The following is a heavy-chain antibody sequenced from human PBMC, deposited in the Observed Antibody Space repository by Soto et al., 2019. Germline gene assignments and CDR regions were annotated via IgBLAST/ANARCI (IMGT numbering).Heavy chain of an antibody. J-gene: IGHJ4*02. CDR2: ISSNGGSA. V-gene: IGHV3-64D*08. Sequence: GGSLRLSCSASGFTLSTYAMHWVRLAPGKGLECVSSISSNGGSAYYADSVKGRFTISRDNSKSNLFLQMSSLRPEDTAVYYCVKGLDTAWGRYFDAWGQGTLVTVSS. D-gene: IGHD5-18*01. CDR3: VKGLDTAWGRYFDA. CDR1: GFTLSTYA.